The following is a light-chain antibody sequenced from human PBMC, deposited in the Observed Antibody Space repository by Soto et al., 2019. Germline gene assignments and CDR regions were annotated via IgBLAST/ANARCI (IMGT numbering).Light chain of an antibody. V-gene: IGKV3-11*01. CDR1: QSLGSY. CDR2: DAS. Sequence: EIVLTQSPATLSLSPGERATLSCRASQSLGSYFAWYQQKPGQAPRLLIYDASNRATGIPDRFSGSGSGTDFTLTISSLEPEDSEVYYCQQRPNWLFGQGTKLEIK. CDR3: QQRPNWL. J-gene: IGKJ2*01.